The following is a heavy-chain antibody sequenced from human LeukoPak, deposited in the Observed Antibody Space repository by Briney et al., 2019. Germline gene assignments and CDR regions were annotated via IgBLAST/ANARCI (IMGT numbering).Heavy chain of an antibody. Sequence: GGSLRLSCAASGFTFSSYSMNWVRQAPGKGLEWVALISYDGSDKIYTDSVRGRFTISRDNSESTLYLQMDSLRGDDAAVYYWAKAVGRISWSFDYWGQGALVTVSS. CDR2: ISYDGSDK. D-gene: IGHD6-13*01. V-gene: IGHV3-30*18. CDR3: AKAVGRISWSFDY. J-gene: IGHJ4*02. CDR1: GFTFSSYS.